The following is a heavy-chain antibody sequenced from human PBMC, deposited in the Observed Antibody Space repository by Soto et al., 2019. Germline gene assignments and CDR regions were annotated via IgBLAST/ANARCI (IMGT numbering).Heavy chain of an antibody. CDR3: ARDLGYYDSSGYFDY. D-gene: IGHD3-22*01. J-gene: IGHJ4*02. V-gene: IGHV3-11*01. CDR1: GFTFSDYY. Sequence: QVQLVESGGGLVKPGGSLRLSCAASGFTFSDYYMSWIRQAPGKGLEWVSYISSSDNIIFYADSVKGRFTISRDNAKNSLYLQMNSLRAEDTAVYYCARDLGYYDSSGYFDYLGQGTLVTVSS. CDR2: ISSSDNII.